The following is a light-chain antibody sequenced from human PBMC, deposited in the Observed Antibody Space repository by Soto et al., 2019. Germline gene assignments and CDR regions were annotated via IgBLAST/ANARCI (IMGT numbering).Light chain of an antibody. CDR2: GAS. V-gene: IGKV3-20*01. CDR3: QQYGSSPWT. J-gene: IGKJ1*01. CDR1: RSVSSSY. Sequence: VVLTLSPGTLSLSPGKRATLSCRASRSVSSSYLAWYHQKPGQAPRLLIYGASSRATGIADRFSGGGSGTEFSLTISSLEPEDFVVYYCQQYGSSPWTFGQGTKADIK.